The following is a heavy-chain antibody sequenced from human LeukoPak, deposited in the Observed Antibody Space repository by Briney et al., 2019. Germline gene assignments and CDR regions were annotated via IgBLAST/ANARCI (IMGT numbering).Heavy chain of an antibody. CDR2: IYYSGTT. D-gene: IGHD4-23*01. J-gene: IGHJ2*01. V-gene: IGHV4-59*01. Sequence: SETLSLTCTVSGGCISTYCWSWIRQPPAKGLEWIGYIYYSGTTKYNPSLKSRVTISVDTSKNQLSLKLSSVTAADTALYYCARDSSGYGGSYYFDLWGRGTLVTVSS. CDR1: GGCISTYC. CDR3: ARDSSGYGGSYYFDL.